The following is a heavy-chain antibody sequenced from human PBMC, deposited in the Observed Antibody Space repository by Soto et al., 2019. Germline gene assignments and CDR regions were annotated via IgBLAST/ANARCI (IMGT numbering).Heavy chain of an antibody. Sequence: PGGSLRLSCAASGFTFSSYSMNWVRQAPGKGLEWVSSFSSSSSYIYYADSVKGRFTISRDNAKNSLYLQMNSLRAEDTAVYYCARDWRLVTYYYGMDVWGQGTTVTVSS. D-gene: IGHD3-10*01. V-gene: IGHV3-21*01. CDR2: FSSSSSYI. J-gene: IGHJ6*02. CDR1: GFTFSSYS. CDR3: ARDWRLVTYYYGMDV.